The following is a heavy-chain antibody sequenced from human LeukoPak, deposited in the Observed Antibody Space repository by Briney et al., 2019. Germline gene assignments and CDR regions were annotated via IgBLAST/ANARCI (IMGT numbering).Heavy chain of an antibody. J-gene: IGHJ4*02. CDR2: ISSSSSYI. D-gene: IGHD1-26*01. CDR1: GFTFSSYS. V-gene: IGHV3-21*01. CDR3: ARDSGSSSFYEPNY. Sequence: GGSLRLSCAASGFTFSSYSMNWVRQAPGKGLEWVSSISSSSSYIYYADSVKGRFTISRDNAKNSLYLQMNSLRAEGTAVYYCARDSGSSSFYEPNYWGQGTLVTVSS.